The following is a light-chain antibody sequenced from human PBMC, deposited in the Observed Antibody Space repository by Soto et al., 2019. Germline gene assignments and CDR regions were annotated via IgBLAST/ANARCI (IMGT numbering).Light chain of an antibody. V-gene: IGKV2D-29*02. CDR2: EVS. CDR1: QSLLHITGETF. Sequence: DRVRNQSPLSLSAAHGKPASISCKSSQSLLHITGETFLFWYLQKPGQSPQLLIYEVSTRVSGVPDRFSGSGSGTDFTLEISRVETDDVGIYYCMQSTQLPPTFGQGTRLEIK. CDR3: MQSTQLPPT. J-gene: IGKJ5*01.